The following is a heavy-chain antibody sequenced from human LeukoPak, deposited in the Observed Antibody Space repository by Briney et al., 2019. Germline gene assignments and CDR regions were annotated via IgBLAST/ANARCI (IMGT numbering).Heavy chain of an antibody. Sequence: SETLSLTCAVYGGSFSGYYWSWIRQPPGKGLEWIGEINHSGSTYYNPSLKSRVTISVDTSKNQFSLKLSSVTAADTAVYYCARAMDGPLIAVANLFDYWGQGTLVTVSS. V-gene: IGHV4-34*01. D-gene: IGHD6-19*01. CDR3: ARAMDGPLIAVANLFDY. CDR1: GGSFSGYY. CDR2: INHSGST. J-gene: IGHJ4*02.